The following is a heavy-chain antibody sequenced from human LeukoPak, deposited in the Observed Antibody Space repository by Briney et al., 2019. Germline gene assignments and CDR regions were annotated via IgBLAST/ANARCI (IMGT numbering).Heavy chain of an antibody. J-gene: IGHJ4*02. D-gene: IGHD1-26*01. V-gene: IGHV3-53*01. CDR3: ARPLVVGATNVDF. Sequence: GGSLRLSCTASGFSVISNYMMWVRQAPGKGLEWVSVLYSSDNTNYADSVKGRFTISRDSSKNTVYLQMNSLRAEDTAVYYCARPLVVGATNVDFWGQGTLVTVSS. CDR2: LYSSDNT. CDR1: GFSVISNY.